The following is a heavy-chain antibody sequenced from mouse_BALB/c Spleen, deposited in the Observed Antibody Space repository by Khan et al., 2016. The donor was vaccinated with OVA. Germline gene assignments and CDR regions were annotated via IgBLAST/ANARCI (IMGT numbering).Heavy chain of an antibody. CDR3: AREGAYYRNDGGFAY. CDR2: INPSSVYT. Sequence: QVQLQQSGAELARPGASVKMSCKASGYTFTSYTIHWVKQRPGQGLEWIGYINPSSVYTNYNQKFKDKATLTADKSSSTAYMQLSSLTSEDSEVYYYAREGAYYRNDGGFAYWGQGTLVTVSA. J-gene: IGHJ3*01. V-gene: IGHV1-4*01. D-gene: IGHD2-14*01. CDR1: GYTFTSYT.